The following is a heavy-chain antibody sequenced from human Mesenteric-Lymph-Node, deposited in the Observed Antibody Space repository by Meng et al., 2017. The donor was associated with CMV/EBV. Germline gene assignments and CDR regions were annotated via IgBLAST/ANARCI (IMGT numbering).Heavy chain of an antibody. Sequence: SETLSLTCTVSGGSIRSGDYFWSWIRQPPGKGLEWIGYIYYSGNTYYNPSLKSRVTISVDTSKNQFSLKLSSVTAADTAVYYCARDLVYSSSSGNWFDPWGQGTLVTVSS. V-gene: IGHV4-30-4*08. D-gene: IGHD6-6*01. CDR3: ARDLVYSSSSGNWFDP. CDR1: GGSIRSGDYF. CDR2: IYYSGNT. J-gene: IGHJ5*02.